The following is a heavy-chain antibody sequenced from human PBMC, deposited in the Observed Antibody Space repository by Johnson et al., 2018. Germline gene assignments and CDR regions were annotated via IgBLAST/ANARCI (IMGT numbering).Heavy chain of an antibody. CDR2: IAYDGSNK. CDR1: GFTFSSYG. D-gene: IGHD1-14*01. V-gene: IGHV3-30*03. J-gene: IGHJ6*02. CDR3: ARDAGEVRNPGSYFGMDV. Sequence: VQLVESGGGVVQPGRSLRLSCAASGFTFSSYGMHLVRQAPGKGLEWVAVIAYDGSNKYYADSVKGRFTISRDNSKNTLYLQMNSLRAEDTAVYYCARDAGEVRNPGSYFGMDVWGQGPPVAVS.